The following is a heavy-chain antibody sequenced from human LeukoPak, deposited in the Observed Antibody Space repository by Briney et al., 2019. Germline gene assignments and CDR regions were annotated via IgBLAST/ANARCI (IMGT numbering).Heavy chain of an antibody. V-gene: IGHV4-59*08. CDR2: IYYSGST. J-gene: IGHJ6*02. CDR3: ARGRVCSGGSCYGYGMDV. D-gene: IGHD2-15*01. Sequence: PSETLSLTCTVYGGSISSYYWSWIRQPPGKGLEWIGYIYYSGSTNYNPSLKSRVTISVDTSKNQFSLKLSSVTAADTAVYYCARGRVCSGGSCYGYGMDVWGQGTTVTVSS. CDR1: GGSISSYY.